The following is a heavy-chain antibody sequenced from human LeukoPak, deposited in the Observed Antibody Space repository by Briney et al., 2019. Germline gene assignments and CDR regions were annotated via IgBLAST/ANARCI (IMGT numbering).Heavy chain of an antibody. J-gene: IGHJ4*02. V-gene: IGHV3-23*01. CDR2: ISSSGGST. CDR1: GFTFSDYA. D-gene: IGHD1-26*01. Sequence: GGSLRLSCAASGFTFSDYAMSWVRQAPGKGLEWVSTISSSGGSTYYADSVNGRFTISRDSSKNTLYLQMNSLRSEDTAVYYCATYGVGPRDLDYWGQGTLVTVSS. CDR3: ATYGVGPRDLDY.